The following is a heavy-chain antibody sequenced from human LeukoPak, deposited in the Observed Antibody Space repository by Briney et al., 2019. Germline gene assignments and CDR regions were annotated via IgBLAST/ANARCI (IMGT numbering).Heavy chain of an antibody. CDR2: IKSKTDGGTT. V-gene: IGHV3-15*01. CDR1: GFTVSSNS. CDR3: TTDWPLATVTFAY. D-gene: IGHD4-17*01. J-gene: IGHJ4*02. Sequence: GGSLRLSCTVSGFTVSSNSMSWVRQAPGKGLEWVGRIKSKTDGGTTDYAAPVKGRFTISRDDSKNTLYLQMNSLKTEDTAVYYCTTDWPLATVTFAYWGQGTLVTVSS.